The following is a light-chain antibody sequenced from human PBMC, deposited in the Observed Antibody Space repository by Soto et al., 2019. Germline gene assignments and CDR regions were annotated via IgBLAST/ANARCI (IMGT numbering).Light chain of an antibody. J-gene: IGLJ2*01. CDR2: DNH. Sequence: QSVLTQPPSVSAAPGQKVTISCSGDTSNVGNNYVSWYQQLPGTAPKTLIYDNHKRPSGIPDRFSASKSGTFATLDITGLQTGDEADYYCAAWDSSLRAVVFGGGTKVTVL. CDR1: TSNVGNNY. V-gene: IGLV1-51*01. CDR3: AAWDSSLRAVV.